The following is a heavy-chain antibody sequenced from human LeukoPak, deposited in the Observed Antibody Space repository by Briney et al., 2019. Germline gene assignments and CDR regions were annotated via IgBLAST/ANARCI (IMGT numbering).Heavy chain of an antibody. V-gene: IGHV3-23*01. CDR2: ISASGGSA. D-gene: IGHD3-10*01. J-gene: IGHJ5*02. Sequence: GSPSLSCAASGFPFSSFAMSWVRQAPGKGLEWVSAISASGGSAYYADSVKGRFTISRDNSKNTLYLQMNSLRAEDTAVYYCAKDGNSGTLRRSDWFDPWGQGTLVTVFS. CDR3: AKDGNSGTLRRSDWFDP. CDR1: GFPFSSFA.